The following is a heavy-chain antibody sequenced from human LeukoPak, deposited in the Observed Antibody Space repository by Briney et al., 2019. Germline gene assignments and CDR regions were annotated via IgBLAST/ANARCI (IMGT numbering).Heavy chain of an antibody. D-gene: IGHD2-2*01. CDR2: IYSGGST. J-gene: IGHJ4*02. CDR1: GFTVSSNY. CDR3: ARDRVGYYFDY. Sequence: GGSLRLSCAASGFTVSSNYMSWVRQAPGKGLEWVSVIYSGGSTYYAVSVKGRFTISRDNSKNTLYLQMNSLRAEGTAVYYCARDRVGYYFDYWGQGTLVTVSS. V-gene: IGHV3-66*01.